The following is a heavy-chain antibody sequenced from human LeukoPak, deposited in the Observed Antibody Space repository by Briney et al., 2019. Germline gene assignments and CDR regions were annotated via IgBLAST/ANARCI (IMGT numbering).Heavy chain of an antibody. D-gene: IGHD6-19*01. CDR2: VSDSGGST. V-gene: IGHV3-23*01. Sequence: GGSLRLSCAAFGFTFSSYAMSWVRQAPAKGLEWVSAVSDSGGSTYYADSVKGRFTISRDNSKNTLYLQMNSLRAEDTAVYYCTTDKYVAALFDYWGQGTLVTVSS. J-gene: IGHJ4*02. CDR1: GFTFSSYA. CDR3: TTDKYVAALFDY.